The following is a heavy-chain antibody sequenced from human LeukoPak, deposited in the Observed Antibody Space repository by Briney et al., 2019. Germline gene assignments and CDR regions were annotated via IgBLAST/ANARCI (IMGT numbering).Heavy chain of an antibody. CDR2: ISSSSSYI. Sequence: GGSLRLSCAAFGFTFGSYSMNWVRQAPGKGLEWVSSISSSSSYIYYADSVKGRFTISRDNAKNSLYLQMNSLRAEDTAVYYCARLPVATITWAYYFDYWGQGTLVTVSS. J-gene: IGHJ4*02. CDR1: GFTFGSYS. V-gene: IGHV3-21*01. D-gene: IGHD5-12*01. CDR3: ARLPVATITWAYYFDY.